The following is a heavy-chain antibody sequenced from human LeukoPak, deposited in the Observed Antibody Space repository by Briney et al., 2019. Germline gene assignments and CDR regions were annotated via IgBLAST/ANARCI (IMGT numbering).Heavy chain of an antibody. CDR2: IIPIFGTA. Sequence: ASVKVSCKASGGTFSSYAISWVRQAPGQGLEWMGGIIPIFGTANYAQKFQGRVTIAADESTSTAYMELSSLRSEDTAVYYCARGGQQLSYYFDYWGQGTLVTVSS. CDR1: GGTFSSYA. J-gene: IGHJ4*02. CDR3: ARGGQQLSYYFDY. V-gene: IGHV1-69*13. D-gene: IGHD6-13*01.